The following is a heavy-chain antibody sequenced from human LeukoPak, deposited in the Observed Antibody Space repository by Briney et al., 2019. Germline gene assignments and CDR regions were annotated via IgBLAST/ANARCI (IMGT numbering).Heavy chain of an antibody. J-gene: IGHJ4*02. CDR2: LYSSGST. CDR1: GGSISSYY. V-gene: IGHV4-4*07. CDR3: ARDSGYHVDY. Sequence: SETLSLTCTVSGGSISSYYWSWIRQPAGKGLEWIGRLYSSGSTNYNPSLKSRVTKSVDTSKNQFSLKLRSVTAADTAVYYCARDSGYHVDYWGQGTLVTVSS. D-gene: IGHD6-13*01.